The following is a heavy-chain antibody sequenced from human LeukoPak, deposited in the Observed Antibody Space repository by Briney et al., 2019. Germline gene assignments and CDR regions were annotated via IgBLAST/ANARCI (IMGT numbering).Heavy chain of an antibody. CDR1: GFTFRSYG. J-gene: IGHJ6*04. D-gene: IGHD3-10*01. Sequence: GGSLRLSCAASGFTFRSYGMHWVRQAPGKGLEWVAVISYDANNKYYADSVKGRFTISRDSSKNTLYLQMNSLRAEDTAVYYCAKDHGSGTCGASLTIWGKGTTVTVSS. CDR2: ISYDANNK. CDR3: AKDHGSGTCGASLTI. V-gene: IGHV3-30*18.